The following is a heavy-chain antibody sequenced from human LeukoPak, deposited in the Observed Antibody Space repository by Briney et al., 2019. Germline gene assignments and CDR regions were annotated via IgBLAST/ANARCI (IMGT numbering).Heavy chain of an antibody. CDR3: TPERFDY. V-gene: IGHV3-73*01. CDR1: GCTFSGSV. J-gene: IGHJ4*02. CDR2: IRSKANRYAP. Sequence: GGSLRLSCAASGCTFSGSVLHWIRQASGKGLEWVGRIRSKANRYAPAYAASVKGRFTISRDDSKNTAYLQMNSLKTEDTPVYYCTPERFDYWGQGTLVTVSS.